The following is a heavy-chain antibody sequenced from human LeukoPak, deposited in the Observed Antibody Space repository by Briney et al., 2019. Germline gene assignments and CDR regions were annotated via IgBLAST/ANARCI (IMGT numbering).Heavy chain of an antibody. D-gene: IGHD1-26*01. V-gene: IGHV3-33*08. Sequence: GGSLRLSCAASGFTFSSYSMNWVRQAPGKGLEWVAIIWYDGSNKYYADSVKGRFTISRDNSKKTLYLQMNSLRAEDTAVYYCARGPSGVGAQNWYFDLWGRGTLVTVSS. CDR3: ARGPSGVGAQNWYFDL. CDR1: GFTFSSYS. CDR2: IWYDGSNK. J-gene: IGHJ2*01.